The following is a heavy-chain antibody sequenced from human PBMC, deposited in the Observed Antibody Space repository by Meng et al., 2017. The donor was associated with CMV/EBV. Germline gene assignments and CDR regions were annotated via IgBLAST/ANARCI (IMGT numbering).Heavy chain of an antibody. D-gene: IGHD5-12*01. CDR3: AREGALAYIDY. J-gene: IGHJ4*02. Sequence: QVPQVPSGAEVKKPGCSVKVSCKASGGTFSSYAISWVRQAPGQGLEWMRGLIPIFGTANYAQKFQGRVTITADESTSTAYMELSSLRSEDTAVYYCAREGALAYIDYWGQGTLVTVSS. CDR2: LIPIFGTA. CDR1: GGTFSSYA. V-gene: IGHV1-69*12.